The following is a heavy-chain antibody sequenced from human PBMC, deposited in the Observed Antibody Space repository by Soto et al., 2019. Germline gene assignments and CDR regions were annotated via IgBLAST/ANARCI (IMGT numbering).Heavy chain of an antibody. CDR2: ISGSGGST. Sequence: GESLKISCAASGFTFSSYAMSWVRQAPGKGLEWVSAISGSGGSTYYADSVKGRFTISRDNSKNTLYLQMNSLRAEDTAVYYCAKDSEKQPRYYFDYWGQGTLVTVSS. V-gene: IGHV3-23*01. J-gene: IGHJ4*02. CDR3: AKDSEKQPRYYFDY. CDR1: GFTFSSYA. D-gene: IGHD6-13*01.